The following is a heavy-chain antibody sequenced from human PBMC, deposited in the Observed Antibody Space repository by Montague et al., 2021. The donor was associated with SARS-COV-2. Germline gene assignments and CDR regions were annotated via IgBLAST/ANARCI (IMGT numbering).Heavy chain of an antibody. Sequence: SLRLSCAASGFTFSSYEMNWVRQAPGKGLEWVSYISSSGSTIYYADSVKGRFTISRDNAKNSLYLQMNSLRAEDTAVYYCAIYSSGWYGWGFGYWGQGTLVTVSS. CDR1: GFTFSSYE. J-gene: IGHJ4*02. CDR3: AIYSSGWYGWGFGY. CDR2: ISSSGSTI. V-gene: IGHV3-48*03. D-gene: IGHD6-19*01.